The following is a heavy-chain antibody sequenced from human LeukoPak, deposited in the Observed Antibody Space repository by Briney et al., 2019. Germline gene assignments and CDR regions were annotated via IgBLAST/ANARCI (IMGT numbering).Heavy chain of an antibody. CDR1: GGSLNNYY. CDR3: ARDRAGGAAGYSNYGGFDC. D-gene: IGHD4-11*01. J-gene: IGHJ4*02. V-gene: IGHV4-59*01. Sequence: SETLSLTCTVSGGSLNNYYWAWIRQPPGKGLEWIGYIYYSGGTHYNSSLQSRVIISVDTSRKQFALKLTSVTAADTAVYYCARDRAGGAAGYSNYGGFDCWGQGTLVTVSS. CDR2: IYYSGGT.